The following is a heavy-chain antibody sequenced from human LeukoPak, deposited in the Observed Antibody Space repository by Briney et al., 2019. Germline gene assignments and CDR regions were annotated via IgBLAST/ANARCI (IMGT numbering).Heavy chain of an antibody. V-gene: IGHV3-21*01. D-gene: IGHD3-10*01. J-gene: IGHJ5*02. CDR2: IISSSRYI. CDR3: ARMVRGVIIGWFDP. CDR1: GFTFSSYS. Sequence: GGSLRLSCAASGFTFSSYSMKWVRQAPGKGLEWVSSIISSSRYIYYADSVKGRFTISRDNAKNSLYLQMNSLRAEDTAVYYCARMVRGVIIGWFDPWGQGTLVTVSS.